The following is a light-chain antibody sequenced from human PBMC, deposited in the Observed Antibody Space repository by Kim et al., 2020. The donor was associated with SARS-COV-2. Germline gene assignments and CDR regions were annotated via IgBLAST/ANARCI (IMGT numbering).Light chain of an antibody. CDR1: QTVGSN. V-gene: IGKV3-15*01. CDR3: QQYNSWPRT. Sequence: EIVLTQSPATLSVSPGDRATLSCRASQTVGSNLAWYQQKPAQAPRLLIYGASNRATGIPRFSGSGSGTEFSLTIGNLQSEDSAVYYCQQYNSWPRTFGQGTKLEI. J-gene: IGKJ2*01. CDR2: GAS.